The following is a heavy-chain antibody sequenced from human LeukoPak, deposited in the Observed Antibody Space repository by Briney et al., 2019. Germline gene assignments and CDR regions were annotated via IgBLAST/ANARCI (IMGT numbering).Heavy chain of an antibody. CDR2: LSGSAFT. Sequence: AGGSLRLSCAASGFTFNSHAMSWARQAPGKGLEWVSTLSGSAFTYYADSVKGRFTISRDTSKNTLFLDMNTLRVEDTAVYYCAKGSQESPRTILDAFDIWGQGTMVSVSS. V-gene: IGHV3-23*01. CDR3: AKGSQESPRTILDAFDI. J-gene: IGHJ3*02. D-gene: IGHD1-1*01. CDR1: GFTFNSHA.